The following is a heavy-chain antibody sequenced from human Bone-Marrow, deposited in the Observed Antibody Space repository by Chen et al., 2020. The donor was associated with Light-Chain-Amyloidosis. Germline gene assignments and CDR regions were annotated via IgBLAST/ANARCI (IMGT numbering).Heavy chain of an antibody. V-gene: IGHV5-51*01. J-gene: IGHJ4*02. D-gene: IGHD5-12*01. CDR1: GYTLPNHW. CDR2: IYPDDSDA. Sequence: EIQLKKSAPDPKEPVDSLILPCKSTGYTLPNHWLGWGRQMPGKGLEWRGVIYPDDSDARYSPSFEGQVTISADKSITTAYLQWRSLKASDTAMYYCARRRDGYNLDYWGPGPLPT. CDR3: ARRRDGYNLDY.